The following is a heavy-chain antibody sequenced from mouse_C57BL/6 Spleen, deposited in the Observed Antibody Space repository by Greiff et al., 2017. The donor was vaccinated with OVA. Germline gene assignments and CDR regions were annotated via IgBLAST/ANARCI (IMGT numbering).Heavy chain of an antibody. CDR2: INPSSGYT. CDR1: GYTFTSYW. V-gene: IGHV1-7*01. Sequence: QVQLQQSGAELAKPGASVKLSCKASGYTFTSYWMHWVKQRPGQGLEWIGYINPSSGYTKYNQKFKDKATLTADKSSSTAYMQLSSLTYEDSAVYYCARSFYDYDPWFAYWGQGTLVTVSA. CDR3: ARSFYDYDPWFAY. J-gene: IGHJ3*01. D-gene: IGHD2-4*01.